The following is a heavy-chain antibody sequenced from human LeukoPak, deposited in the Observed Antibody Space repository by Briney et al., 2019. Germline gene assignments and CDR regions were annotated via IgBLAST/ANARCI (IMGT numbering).Heavy chain of an antibody. D-gene: IGHD1-26*01. J-gene: IGHJ4*02. Sequence: GGSLRLSCAASGFTFRSYGIHWVRQAPGKGLEWVAVISYDGSNKYYADSVKGRFTISRDNSKNTLYLQMNSLRAEDTAVYYCARQWERSFDYWGQGTLVTVSS. V-gene: IGHV3-30*03. CDR1: GFTFRSYG. CDR2: ISYDGSNK. CDR3: ARQWERSFDY.